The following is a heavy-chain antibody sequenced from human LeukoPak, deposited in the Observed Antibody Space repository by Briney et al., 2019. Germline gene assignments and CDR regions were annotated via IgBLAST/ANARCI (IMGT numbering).Heavy chain of an antibody. CDR2: ISGSGGST. V-gene: IGHV3-23*01. J-gene: IGHJ4*02. D-gene: IGHD2-2*01. CDR3: AKDPARLPYFDY. Sequence: PGGSLRLSCAASGFTFSSYAMSWVRQAPGKGLEWVSAISGSGGSTYYADSVKGGFTISRDNSKNPLYLQMNTLSAEDTAVYYCAKDPARLPYFDYWGQGTLVTVSS. CDR1: GFTFSSYA.